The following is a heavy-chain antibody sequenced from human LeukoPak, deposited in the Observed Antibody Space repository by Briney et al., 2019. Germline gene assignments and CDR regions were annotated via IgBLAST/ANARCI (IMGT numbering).Heavy chain of an antibody. CDR3: TTESDTAMVIDY. Sequence: GGSLRLSCAASGFTFSNAWMSWLRQAPGKGLEWVGRIKSKTDGGTTDYAAPVKGRFTISRDDSKNTLYLQMNSLKTEDTAVYYCTTESDTAMVIDYWGQGTLVTVSS. CDR1: GFTFSNAW. J-gene: IGHJ4*02. CDR2: IKSKTDGGTT. V-gene: IGHV3-15*01. D-gene: IGHD5-18*01.